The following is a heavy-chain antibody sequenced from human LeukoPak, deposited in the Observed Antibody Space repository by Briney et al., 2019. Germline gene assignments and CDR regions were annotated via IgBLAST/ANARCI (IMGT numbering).Heavy chain of an antibody. CDR3: ARGRVWIQLWSVGSYYMDV. J-gene: IGHJ6*03. Sequence: SETLSLTCAVYGGSFSGYYWSWIRQPPGKGLEWIGEINHRGSTNYNPSLKSRVTISVDTSNNQFSLKLSSVTAADTAVYYCARGRVWIQLWSVGSYYMDVWGKGTTVTVSS. V-gene: IGHV4-34*01. D-gene: IGHD5-18*01. CDR1: GGSFSGYY. CDR2: INHRGST.